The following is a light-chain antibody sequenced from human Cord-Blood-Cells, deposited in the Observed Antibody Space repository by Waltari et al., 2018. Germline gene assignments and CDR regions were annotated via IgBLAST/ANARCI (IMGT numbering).Light chain of an antibody. CDR2: EVS. V-gene: IGLV2-8*01. CDR1: SSDVGGYNY. J-gene: IGLJ3*02. CDR3: SSYAGSNKGV. Sequence: QSALTQPPSASGSPGQSVTISCTGTSSDVGGYNYVSWYQQHPGKAPKLMIYEVSKRPSGVPDRFPGSKSGNTASLTVSGLQAEDEADYYCSSYAGSNKGVFGGGTKLTVL.